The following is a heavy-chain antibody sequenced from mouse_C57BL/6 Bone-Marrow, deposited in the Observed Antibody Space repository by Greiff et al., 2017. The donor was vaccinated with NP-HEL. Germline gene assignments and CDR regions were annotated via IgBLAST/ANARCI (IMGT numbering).Heavy chain of an antibody. D-gene: IGHD1-1*01. V-gene: IGHV1-82*01. CDR3: ARFTTVGDWYFDV. Sequence: VKLQQSGPELVKPGASVKISCKASGYAFSSSWMNWVKQRPGKGLEWIGRIYPGDGDTNYNGKFKGKATLTADKSSSTAYMQLSSLTSEDSAVYYCARFTTVGDWYFDVWGTGTTVTVSS. J-gene: IGHJ1*03. CDR1: GYAFSSSW. CDR2: IYPGDGDT.